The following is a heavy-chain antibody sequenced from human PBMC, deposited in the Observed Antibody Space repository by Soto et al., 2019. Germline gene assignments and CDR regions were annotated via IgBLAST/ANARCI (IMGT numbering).Heavy chain of an antibody. CDR3: ATDWEVVSGHGAFDV. D-gene: IGHD3-22*01. CDR2: ITLSSRNI. CDR1: GFTFDDYT. V-gene: IGHV3-9*01. J-gene: IGHJ3*01. Sequence: EEQLVESGGGLVQPGRSLRLSCAGSGFTFDDYTMHWVRQAPGKGLEWVAGITLSSRNIAYADSVKGRFTISRDNAKNPLYLQMGSLRPEDTALYYCATDWEVVSGHGAFDVWGRGTMVTVSS.